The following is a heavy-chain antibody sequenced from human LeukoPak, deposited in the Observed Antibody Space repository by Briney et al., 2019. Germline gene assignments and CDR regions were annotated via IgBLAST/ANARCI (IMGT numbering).Heavy chain of an antibody. J-gene: IGHJ4*02. CDR2: IYYSGST. CDR1: GGSISSSSYY. V-gene: IGHV4-39*07. CDR3: ARALRDGYNYYFDY. D-gene: IGHD5-24*01. Sequence: SETLSLTCTVSGGSISSSSYYWGWVRQPPGKGLEWIGSIYYSGSTYYNPSLKSRVTISVDTSKNQFSLKLSSVTAADTAVYYCARALRDGYNYYFDYWGQGTLVTVSS.